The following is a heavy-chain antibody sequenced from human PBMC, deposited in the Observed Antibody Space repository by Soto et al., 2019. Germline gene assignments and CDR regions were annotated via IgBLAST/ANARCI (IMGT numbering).Heavy chain of an antibody. CDR3: ARGPNTSDSSSCRECWFEP. D-gene: IGHD6-13*01. CDR2: IIPIFGTA. V-gene: IGHV1-69*13. CDR1: GGTFSSYA. J-gene: IGHJ5*02. Sequence: SVKVSCKASGGTFSSYAISWVRQAPGQGLEWMGGIIPIFGTANYAQKCQGRVTITADESTSTASMELSSLRSEDTAVYYCARGPNTSDSSSCRECWFEPWGQGTLVTVSS.